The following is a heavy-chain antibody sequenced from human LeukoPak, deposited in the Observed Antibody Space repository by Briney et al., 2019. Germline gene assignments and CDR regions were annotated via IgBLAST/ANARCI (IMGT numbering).Heavy chain of an antibody. J-gene: IGHJ5*02. Sequence: GGSLRLSCAASGFIFSSYGMHWVRQAPGKGLEWVAVISYDGSNKYYADSVKGRFTISRDNSKNTLYLQMNSLRTEDTAVYYCAKDSIAVAGGWFDPWGQGTLVTVSS. V-gene: IGHV3-30*18. D-gene: IGHD6-19*01. CDR1: GFIFSSYG. CDR2: ISYDGSNK. CDR3: AKDSIAVAGGWFDP.